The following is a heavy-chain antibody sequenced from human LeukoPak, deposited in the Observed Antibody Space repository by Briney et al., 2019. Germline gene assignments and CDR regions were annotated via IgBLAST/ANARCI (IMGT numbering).Heavy chain of an antibody. Sequence: GGSLRLSCVASGFTFSDYAMNWVRQAPGKGLEWVSTISGGGGSTYYADSVKGRFTISRDNSKNTLYLQVDSLRAEDTAVYYCAKGGKWDVTPFDYWGQGTLVTVS. J-gene: IGHJ4*02. D-gene: IGHD1-26*01. CDR3: AKGGKWDVTPFDY. V-gene: IGHV3-23*01. CDR2: ISGGGGST. CDR1: GFTFSDYA.